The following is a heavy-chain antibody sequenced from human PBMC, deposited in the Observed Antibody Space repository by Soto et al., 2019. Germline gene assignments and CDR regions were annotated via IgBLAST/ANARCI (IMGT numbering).Heavy chain of an antibody. CDR3: ARTVGYYYGMDV. Sequence: ASVKLSCKDSGYTFTSYAMHWVRQAPGQRLEWMGWINAGNGNTKYSQKFQGRVTITRDTSASTAYMELSSLRSEDTAVYYCARTVGYYYGMDVWGQGTTVTVSS. D-gene: IGHD4-17*01. CDR2: INAGNGNT. J-gene: IGHJ6*02. CDR1: GYTFTSYA. V-gene: IGHV1-3*01.